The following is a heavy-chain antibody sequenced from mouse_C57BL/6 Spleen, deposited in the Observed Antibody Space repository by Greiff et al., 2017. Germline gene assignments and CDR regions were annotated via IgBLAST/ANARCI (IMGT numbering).Heavy chain of an antibody. CDR3: AREGLRGGYFDV. J-gene: IGHJ1*03. CDR1: GYSITSGYY. CDR2: ISYDGSN. V-gene: IGHV3-6*01. D-gene: IGHD2-4*01. Sequence: VQLQQSGPGLVKPSQSLSLTCSVTGYSITSGYYWNWIRQFPGNKLEWMGYISYDGSNNYNPSLKNRISITRDTSKNQFFLKLNSVTTEDTATYYCAREGLRGGYFDVWGTGTTVTVSS.